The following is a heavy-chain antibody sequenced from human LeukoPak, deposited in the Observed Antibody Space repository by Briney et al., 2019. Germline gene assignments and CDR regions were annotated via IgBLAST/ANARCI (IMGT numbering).Heavy chain of an antibody. CDR3: ARETFHCTTTICYPYYFDF. CDR2: IYHSGNT. D-gene: IGHD2-2*01. J-gene: IGHJ4*02. CDR1: GGSINTGDYY. Sequence: SETLSLTCSVSGGSINTGDYYWSWIRQHPGTGPEWVGYIYHSGNTYYNPSLRSRLTISVDTSKNQFSLKLSSVTAADTAVYYCARETFHCTTTICYPYYFDFWGQGILVTVSS. V-gene: IGHV4-31*03.